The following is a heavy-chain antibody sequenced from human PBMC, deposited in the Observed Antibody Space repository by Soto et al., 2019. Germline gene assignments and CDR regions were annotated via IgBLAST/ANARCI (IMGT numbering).Heavy chain of an antibody. Sequence: LSLTCTVSGGSISSYYWSWIRQPAGKGLEWIGRIYTSGSTNYNPSLKSRVTMSVDTSKNQFSLKLSSVTAADTAVYYCARDNRSYFQNYFDYWGQGTLVTVSS. J-gene: IGHJ4*02. CDR2: IYTSGST. V-gene: IGHV4-4*07. D-gene: IGHD1-26*01. CDR3: ARDNRSYFQNYFDY. CDR1: GGSISSYY.